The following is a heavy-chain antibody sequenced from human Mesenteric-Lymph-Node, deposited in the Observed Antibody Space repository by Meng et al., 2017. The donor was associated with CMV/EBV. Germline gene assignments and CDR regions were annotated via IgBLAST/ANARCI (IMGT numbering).Heavy chain of an antibody. D-gene: IGHD2-2*01. CDR3: ARGGIVVVPAAHYYGMDV. V-gene: IGHV3-74*01. J-gene: IGHJ6*02. CDR1: GFTVSANY. CDR2: INSDGSST. Sequence: GGSLRLSCAASGFTVSANYMSWVRQAPGKGLVWVSRINSDGSSTSYADSVKGRFTISRDNAKNTLYLQMNSLRAEDTAVYYCARGGIVVVPAAHYYGMDVWGQGTTVTVSS.